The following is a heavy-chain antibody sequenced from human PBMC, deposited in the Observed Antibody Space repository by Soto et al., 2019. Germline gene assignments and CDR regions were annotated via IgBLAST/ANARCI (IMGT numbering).Heavy chain of an antibody. CDR1: GFTFSSYA. Sequence: EVQLLESGGGLVQPGGSLRLSCAASGFTFSSYAMNWVRQAPGKGLEWVSAISGSGGSTYYADSVKGRFTISRDNSKNTLYLQMNSLRAEDTAVYYCANAVFCSSTSCYYYMDVGGKGTTVTVSS. D-gene: IGHD2-2*01. V-gene: IGHV3-23*01. CDR3: ANAVFCSSTSCYYYMDV. CDR2: ISGSGGST. J-gene: IGHJ6*03.